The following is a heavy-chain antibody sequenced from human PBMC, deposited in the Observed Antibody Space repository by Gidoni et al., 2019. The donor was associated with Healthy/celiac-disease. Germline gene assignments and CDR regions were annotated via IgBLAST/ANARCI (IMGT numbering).Heavy chain of an antibody. CDR1: GYPFTSYA. D-gene: IGHD4-17*01. V-gene: IGHV1-3*01. CDR2: INAGNGNT. Sequence: QVQLVQSGAEVKKPGASVKVSCKASGYPFTSYAMHWVRQAPGQRLEWMGWINAGNGNTKYSQKFQGRVTITRDTSASTAYMELSSLRSEDTAVYYCARDLVISNDYGDYAGQFDYWGQGTLVTVSS. J-gene: IGHJ4*02. CDR3: ARDLVISNDYGDYAGQFDY.